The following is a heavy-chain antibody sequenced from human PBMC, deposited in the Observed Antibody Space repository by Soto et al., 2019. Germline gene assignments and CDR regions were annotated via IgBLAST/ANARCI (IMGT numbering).Heavy chain of an antibody. Sequence: QVQLQQWGAGLLKPSETLSLTCAVYGGSFSGYYWSWIRQPAGKGLEWSGEINHSGSTNYNPSLKSRVTISVDTSKNQFSLTLSSVTAADTAVYYCARGGRYCSGGSCSFFDYWGQGTLVTVSS. CDR2: INHSGST. J-gene: IGHJ4*02. V-gene: IGHV4-34*01. D-gene: IGHD2-15*01. CDR1: GGSFSGYY. CDR3: ARGGRYCSGGSCSFFDY.